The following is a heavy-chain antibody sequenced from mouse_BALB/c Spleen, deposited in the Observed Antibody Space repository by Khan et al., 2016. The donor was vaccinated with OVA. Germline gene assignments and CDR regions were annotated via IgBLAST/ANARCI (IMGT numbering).Heavy chain of an antibody. V-gene: IGHV3-2*02. CDR2: ISYSGNT. Sequence: VQLKESGPGLVKPSQSLSLTCTVTGYSITSDYAWNWIRQFPGNKLEWMGYISYSGNTKYNPSLKSRISITPDTSKNQFFLQLNSVTIEDTATYYCARIYGGEFDYWGQGTTLTVSA. J-gene: IGHJ2*01. D-gene: IGHD1-1*01. CDR1: GYSITSDYA. CDR3: ARIYGGEFDY.